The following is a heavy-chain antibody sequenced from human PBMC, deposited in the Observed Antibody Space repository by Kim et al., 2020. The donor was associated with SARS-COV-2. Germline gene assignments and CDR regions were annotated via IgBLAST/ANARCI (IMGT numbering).Heavy chain of an antibody. D-gene: IGHD6-13*01. J-gene: IGHJ6*02. CDR3: AREGSTWYGDYYYAMDL. V-gene: IGHV3-7*01. CDR2: IKHDGSEK. Sequence: GGSLRLSCAASGFTFSDYWMSWVRQAPGKGLEWVANIKHDGSEKYYVDSVRGRFTISRDNANNSLYLQINSLRAEDTALYYCAREGSTWYGDYYYAMDLWGPGTAVIVSS. CDR1: GFTFSDYW.